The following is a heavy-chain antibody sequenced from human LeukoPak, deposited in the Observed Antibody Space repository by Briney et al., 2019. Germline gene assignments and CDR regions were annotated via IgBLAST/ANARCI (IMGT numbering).Heavy chain of an antibody. CDR1: GYRFTSYW. V-gene: IGHV5-51*01. J-gene: IGHJ3*02. Sequence: GESLKISCKGSGYRFTSYWIGWVRQMPGKGLEWMGIIYPGDSDTRYSPSFQGQVTISADKSISTVYLQWSSLKASDTAMHYCARGFRAMVRGVPDAFDIWGQGTMVTVSS. CDR3: ARGFRAMVRGVPDAFDI. CDR2: IYPGDSDT. D-gene: IGHD3-10*01.